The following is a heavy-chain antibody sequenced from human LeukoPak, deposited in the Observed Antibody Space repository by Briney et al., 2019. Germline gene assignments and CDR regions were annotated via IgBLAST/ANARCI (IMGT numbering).Heavy chain of an antibody. Sequence: GGSLRLSCAASGFTFSSYGMHWVRQAPGKGLEWVANINQDGSRSNYVDPVRGRFTISRDNAKNSLYLEMNSLRAEDTAMYYCARGDYASGNFFDYWGQGTLVAVSS. J-gene: IGHJ4*02. D-gene: IGHD3-10*01. CDR1: GFTFSSYG. V-gene: IGHV3-7*05. CDR3: ARGDYASGNFFDY. CDR2: INQDGSRS.